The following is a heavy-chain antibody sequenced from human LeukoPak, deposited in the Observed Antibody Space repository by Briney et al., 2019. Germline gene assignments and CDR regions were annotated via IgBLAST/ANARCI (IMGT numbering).Heavy chain of an antibody. J-gene: IGHJ6*02. Sequence: ASVKVSCKASGYTFTGYYMHWVRQAPGQGLEWMGWINPNSGGTNYAQKFQGRVTMTRDTSISTAYMELSRLRSDDTAVYYCASSPIYDFWSGYRASVGGMDLWGQGTTVTVSS. CDR2: INPNSGGT. D-gene: IGHD3-3*01. CDR3: ASSPIYDFWSGYRASVGGMDL. CDR1: GYTFTGYY. V-gene: IGHV1-2*02.